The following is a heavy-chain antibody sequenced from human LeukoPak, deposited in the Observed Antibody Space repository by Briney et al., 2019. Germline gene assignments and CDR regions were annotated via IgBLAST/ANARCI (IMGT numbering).Heavy chain of an antibody. CDR3: ARQRFIGYCSGGSCSRAFDI. CDR1: GGSFRGYY. D-gene: IGHD2-15*01. Sequence: SETLSLTCAVYGGSFRGYYWSWIRKPPGTGLEWIGEINHSGSTNYNPSLKSRVTISVDTSKNQFSLRLSSVTAADTAVYYCARQRFIGYCSGGSCSRAFDIWGQGTMVTVSS. V-gene: IGHV4-34*01. CDR2: INHSGST. J-gene: IGHJ3*02.